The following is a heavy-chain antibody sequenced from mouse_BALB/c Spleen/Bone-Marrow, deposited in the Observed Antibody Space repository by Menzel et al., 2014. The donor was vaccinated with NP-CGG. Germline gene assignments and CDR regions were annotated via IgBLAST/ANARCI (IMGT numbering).Heavy chain of an antibody. CDR3: AREGRGYYGSSGAAMDY. CDR2: IWAGGST. D-gene: IGHD1-1*01. J-gene: IGHJ4*01. V-gene: IGHV2-9*02. CDR1: GFSLISYG. Sequence: VQLQQSGPGLVAPSQRLSISCTVSGFSLISYGVHWVRQPPGQGLEWLGAIWAGGSTNYNSALMSRLTISKDNSKSQVFLKMNSLQTDDTAMYYCAREGRGYYGSSGAAMDYWGQGTKVTVSS.